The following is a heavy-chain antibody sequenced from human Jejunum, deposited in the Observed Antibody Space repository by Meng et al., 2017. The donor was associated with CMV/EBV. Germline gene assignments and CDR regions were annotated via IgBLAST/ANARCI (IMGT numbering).Heavy chain of an antibody. CDR2: INSAANIT. J-gene: IGHJ4*02. D-gene: IGHD3-16*01. Sequence: LSGAASGFTVSRSWMHWARQAPGKGLVWVSRINSAANITHYAGSVKGRFAISRDNAKNTLYLQMNSLRVEDTAVYYCAGDRWGPEYWGQGTLVTVSS. V-gene: IGHV3-74*01. CDR3: AGDRWGPEY. CDR1: GFTVSRSW.